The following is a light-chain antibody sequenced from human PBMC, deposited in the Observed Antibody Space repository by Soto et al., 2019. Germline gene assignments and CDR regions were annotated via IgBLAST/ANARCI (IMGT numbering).Light chain of an antibody. Sequence: DIQMTQSPSTLSASVGDRVTITCRASQSISSWLAWYQQKPGKAPNLLIYKASSLESGVPSRFSGSGSGTEFTLTISSLQPDDFATYYCQQYISYPLTFGGGTKVEI. CDR3: QQYISYPLT. CDR2: KAS. V-gene: IGKV1-5*03. J-gene: IGKJ4*01. CDR1: QSISSW.